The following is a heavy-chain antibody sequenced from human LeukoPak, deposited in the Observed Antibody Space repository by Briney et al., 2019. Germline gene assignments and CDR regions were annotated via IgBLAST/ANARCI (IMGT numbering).Heavy chain of an antibody. V-gene: IGHV4-4*02. CDR3: ARVSGSY. D-gene: IGHD1-26*01. CDR2: IYHSGST. Sequence: PSETLSLTCAVSGGSISSSNWWSWVRQPPGKGLEWIGEIYHSGSTDSNPSLKSRVSLSLDKYKHQFPLNLGSVTAADTPGYYCARVSGSY. CDR1: GGSISSSNW. J-gene: IGHJ4*03.